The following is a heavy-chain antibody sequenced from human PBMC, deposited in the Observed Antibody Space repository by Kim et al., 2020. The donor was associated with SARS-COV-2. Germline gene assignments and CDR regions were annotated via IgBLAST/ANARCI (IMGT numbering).Heavy chain of an antibody. D-gene: IGHD3-9*01. CDR3: AREGQEIFGMDV. CDR2: IYYSGST. Sequence: SETLSLTCTVSGGSISSGGYYWSWIRQHPGKGLEWIGYIYYSGSTYYNPSLKSRVTISVDTSKNQFSLKLSSVTAADTAVYYSAREGQEIFGMDVWGQGTTVTVSS. J-gene: IGHJ6*02. V-gene: IGHV4-31*03. CDR1: GGSISSGGYY.